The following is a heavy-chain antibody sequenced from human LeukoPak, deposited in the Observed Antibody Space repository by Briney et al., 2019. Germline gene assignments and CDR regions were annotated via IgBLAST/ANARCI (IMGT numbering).Heavy chain of an antibody. CDR1: GGSFSGYY. CDR2: IYYSGST. V-gene: IGHV4-34*01. CDR3: ARRVGANDY. J-gene: IGHJ4*02. D-gene: IGHD1-26*01. Sequence: SETLSLTCAVYGGSFSGYYWSWIRQPPGKGLEWIGSIYYSGSTYYNPSLKSRVTISVDTSKNQFSLKLSSVTAADTAVYYCARRVGANDYWGQGTLVTVSS.